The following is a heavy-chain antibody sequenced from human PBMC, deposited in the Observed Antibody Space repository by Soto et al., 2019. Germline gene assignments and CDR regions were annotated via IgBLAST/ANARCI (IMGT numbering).Heavy chain of an antibody. CDR3: LWGGQNAFDI. Sequence: SETLSLTCTVSGGSISRYYWSWIRQPPGKRLESIGYIYYSGSTNYNPSLKSRVTISVDTSKKKFSLNLTSVTAVDTAVAGELWGGQNAFDIWGQGTVVTVSS. CDR2: IYYSGST. D-gene: IGHD3-16*01. J-gene: IGHJ3*02. CDR1: GGSISRYY. V-gene: IGHV4-59*08.